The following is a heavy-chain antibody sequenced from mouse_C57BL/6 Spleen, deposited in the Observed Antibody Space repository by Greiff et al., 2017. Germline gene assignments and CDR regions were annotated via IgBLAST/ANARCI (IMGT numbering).Heavy chain of an antibody. CDR2: IDPGNGDT. CDR3: TRGMTTREFAY. CDR1: GFNIKDDY. Sequence: EVQLQQSGAELVRPGASVKLSCTASGFNIKDDYMHWVKQRPEQGLEWIGWIDPGNGDTEYASKVQGKATITADTSSNTAYLQLSSLTSEDTAVYYCTRGMTTREFAYWGQGTLVTVSA. J-gene: IGHJ3*01. V-gene: IGHV14-4*01.